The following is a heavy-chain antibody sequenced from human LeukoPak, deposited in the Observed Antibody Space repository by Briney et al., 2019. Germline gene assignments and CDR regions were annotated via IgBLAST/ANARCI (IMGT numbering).Heavy chain of an antibody. V-gene: IGHV1-2*02. CDR3: ARETMVRSFY. CDR1: GYTFTDYY. D-gene: IGHD3-10*01. CDR2: INPNSGGT. Sequence: GASVKVSCKASGYTFTDYYIHWVRQAPVQGLEWMGWINPNSGGTNYAQKFQGRVTMTRDTSISTAYMELSRLRSDDTAVYYCARETMVRSFYWGQGTLVTVSS. J-gene: IGHJ4*02.